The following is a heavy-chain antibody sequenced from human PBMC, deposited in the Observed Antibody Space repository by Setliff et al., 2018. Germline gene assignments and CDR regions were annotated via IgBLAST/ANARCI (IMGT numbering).Heavy chain of an antibody. J-gene: IGHJ4*02. CDR3: AKVPNSGGYAGPFDF. CDR1: GFRFSTSD. Sequence: GESLKISCAASGFRFSTSDMHWVRQAPGKGLEWVSFIQHDGSREFYGDPVKGRFIISRDNSKNTLYLQMNSLSAEDTAVYYCAKVPNSGGYAGPFDFWGQGTLVTVS. V-gene: IGHV3-30*02. CDR2: IQHDGSRE. D-gene: IGHD5-12*01.